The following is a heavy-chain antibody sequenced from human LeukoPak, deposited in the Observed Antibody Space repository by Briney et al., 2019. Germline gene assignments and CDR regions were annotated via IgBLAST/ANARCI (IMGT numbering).Heavy chain of an antibody. CDR3: ARSTAGTATEYFQH. Sequence: SVTVSCKASGGTFSSYAISWVRQAPGQGLEWMGGIIPIFGTANYAQKFQGRVTITTDESTSTAYMELSSLRSEDTAVYYCARSTAGTATEYFQHWGQGTLVTVSS. V-gene: IGHV1-69*05. D-gene: IGHD6-13*01. J-gene: IGHJ1*01. CDR1: GGTFSSYA. CDR2: IIPIFGTA.